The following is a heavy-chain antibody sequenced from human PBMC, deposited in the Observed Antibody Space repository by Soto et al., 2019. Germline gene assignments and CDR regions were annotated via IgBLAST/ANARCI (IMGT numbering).Heavy chain of an antibody. V-gene: IGHV3-74*01. J-gene: IGHJ6*02. D-gene: IGHD2-21*01. CDR1: GFALSRYW. CDR2: INSGGNIT. CDR3: ARSLWSPYFYYGLDV. Sequence: GSLRLSCTASGFALSRYWMYWVRQAPGKGLVWVSHINSGGNITPYAEYVRGRFTISRDNSKNTLYLDMHSLTTDDTAVYFCARSLWSPYFYYGLDVWGHGTTVTVSS.